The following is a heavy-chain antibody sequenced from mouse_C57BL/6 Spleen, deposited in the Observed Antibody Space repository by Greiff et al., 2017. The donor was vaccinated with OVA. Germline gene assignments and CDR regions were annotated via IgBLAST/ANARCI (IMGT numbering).Heavy chain of an antibody. V-gene: IGHV1-55*01. J-gene: IGHJ2*01. Sequence: VQLQQPGAELVKPGASVKMSCEASGYTFTSYWITWVKQRPGQGLEWIGDIYPGSGSTNYNEKFKSKATLTVDTSSSTAYMQLSSLTSEDSAVYYCARWDYYGSSYFDYWGQGTTLTVSS. CDR2: IYPGSGST. CDR3: ARWDYYGSSYFDY. D-gene: IGHD1-1*01. CDR1: GYTFTSYW.